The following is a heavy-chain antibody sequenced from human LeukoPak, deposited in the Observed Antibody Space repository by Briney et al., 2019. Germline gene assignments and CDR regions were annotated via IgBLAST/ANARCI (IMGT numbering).Heavy chain of an antibody. Sequence: SETLSLTCAVYGVSFSGYYWSWIRQPPGKGLEWIGEINHSGSTNYNPSLKSRVTISVDTSKNQFSLKLTSVTAADTAVHYCVRVRTGTSCYDYWGQGTLVTVSP. CDR3: VRVRTGTSCYDY. CDR1: GVSFSGYY. CDR2: INHSGST. V-gene: IGHV4-34*01. J-gene: IGHJ4*02. D-gene: IGHD2-2*01.